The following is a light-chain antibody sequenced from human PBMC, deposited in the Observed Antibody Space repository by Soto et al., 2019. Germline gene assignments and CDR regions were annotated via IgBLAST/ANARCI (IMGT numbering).Light chain of an antibody. Sequence: DIQLTQSPSFLSASVGDRVTITCRASQGITTYLAWYLQSPGKAPKLLVYGASSLQSGVPSRFSGSGSGTECPLTISTRQPEDFGTYYCQQLNSDWYAFGEGTKLDIK. CDR3: QQLNSDWYA. J-gene: IGKJ2*01. CDR2: GAS. V-gene: IGKV1-9*01. CDR1: QGITTY.